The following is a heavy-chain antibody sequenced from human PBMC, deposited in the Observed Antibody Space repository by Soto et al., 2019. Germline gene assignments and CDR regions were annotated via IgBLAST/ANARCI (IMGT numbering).Heavy chain of an antibody. J-gene: IGHJ4*02. CDR3: ATTVPTVDY. Sequence: GGSLRLSCAASGFSFSGYGMNWVRQAPGKGLEWISYISSSGSLIYYADSLKGRFTISRDNAKNSLYLQMNSLRAEDTAVYYCATTVPTVDYWGQGTLVTVSS. V-gene: IGHV3-48*03. CDR1: GFSFSGYG. CDR2: ISSSGSLI. D-gene: IGHD4-17*01.